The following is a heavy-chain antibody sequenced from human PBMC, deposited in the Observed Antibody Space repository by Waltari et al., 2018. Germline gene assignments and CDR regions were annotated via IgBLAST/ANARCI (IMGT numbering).Heavy chain of an antibody. D-gene: IGHD3-10*01. J-gene: IGHJ5*02. Sequence: QLHLQASGPGLVTSSQTLSVTRTVSGGSISSVTHKWSWIRQHAEKGLEWIGYINYSGFTKYTPSLQSRVIISVDTSQNQFSLQLSSVTAADTAVYFCARLPSASGSFGWFDPWGLGALVTVSS. V-gene: IGHV4-31*03. CDR1: GGSISSVTHK. CDR2: INYSGFT. CDR3: ARLPSASGSFGWFDP.